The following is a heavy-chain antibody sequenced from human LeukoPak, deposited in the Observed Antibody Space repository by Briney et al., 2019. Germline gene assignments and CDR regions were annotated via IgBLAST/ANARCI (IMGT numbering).Heavy chain of an antibody. D-gene: IGHD3-10*01. CDR2: ISGSGDNT. CDR1: GFTFTTYA. J-gene: IGHJ4*02. CDR3: AKMSGTEFISSRVLHS. Sequence: PGGSLRLSCAASGFTFTTYAMAWFRQAPGKGLEWVSGISGSGDNTDSRDSVKGRFTVSRDNSKNTVFLQMSSLRADDTALYYCAKMSGTEFISSRVLHSWGQGTLVTVSS. V-gene: IGHV3-23*01.